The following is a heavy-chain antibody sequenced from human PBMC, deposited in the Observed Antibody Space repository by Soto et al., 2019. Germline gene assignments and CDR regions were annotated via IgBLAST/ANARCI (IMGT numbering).Heavy chain of an antibody. V-gene: IGHV1-2*04. J-gene: IGHJ6*02. CDR3: ARDRGSYYSYSYYGMDV. D-gene: IGHD1-26*01. CDR2: INPNSGGT. CDR1: GYTFTGYY. Sequence: GASVKVSCKASGYTFTGYYMHWVRQAPGQGLEWMGWINPNSGGTNYAQKFQGWVTMTRDTSISTAYMELSRLRSDDTAVYYCARDRGSYYSYSYYGMDVWGQGTTVTVSS.